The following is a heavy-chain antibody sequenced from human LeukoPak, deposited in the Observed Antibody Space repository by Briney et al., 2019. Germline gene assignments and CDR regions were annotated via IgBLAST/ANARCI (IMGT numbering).Heavy chain of an antibody. CDR3: AKGSGSWYREEWENFDY. CDR2: ISAGGTT. V-gene: IGHV3-23*01. Sequence: TGGSLRLSCAASGFTFHNNGMSWVRQAPGKGLEWVSGISAGGTTYYADSVKGRFTISRDNSKNTLYLQMNSLRAEDTAVYYCAKGSGSWYREEWENFDYWGQGTLVTVSS. J-gene: IGHJ4*02. CDR1: GFTFHNNG. D-gene: IGHD6-13*01.